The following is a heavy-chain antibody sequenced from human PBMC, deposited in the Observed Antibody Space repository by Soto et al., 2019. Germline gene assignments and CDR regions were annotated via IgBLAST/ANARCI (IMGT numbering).Heavy chain of an antibody. V-gene: IGHV3-48*03. CDR3: ARVADSSGYPEDYYGMDV. CDR2: ISSSGSPR. D-gene: IGHD3-22*01. Sequence: GGSLRLSCVASGFTFSTFEMNWVRQAPGKGLEWVSYISSSGSPRYYAESVKGRFTISRDNAKNSLFLQMDRLRAEDTAVYYCARVADSSGYPEDYYGMDVWGQGTTVTVSS. CDR1: GFTFSTFE. J-gene: IGHJ6*02.